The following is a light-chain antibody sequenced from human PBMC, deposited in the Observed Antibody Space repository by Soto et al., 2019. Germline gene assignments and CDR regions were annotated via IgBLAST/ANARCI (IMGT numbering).Light chain of an antibody. CDR2: AAS. CDR1: QSVNNY. Sequence: IELTQSPSSLSPSVGDRVTVTCRASQSVNNYLSWYHQKPGKAPTLLLYAASCLESGVASRFSGGGSRTDFTLTISSLQAEDFAAYYCQQSDRSPYTFGQGTKLEI. J-gene: IGKJ2*01. CDR3: QQSDRSPYT. V-gene: IGKV1-39*01.